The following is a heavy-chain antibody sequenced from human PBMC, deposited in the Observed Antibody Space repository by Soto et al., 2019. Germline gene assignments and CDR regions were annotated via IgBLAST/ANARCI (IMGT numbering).Heavy chain of an antibody. Sequence: SETLSLTCTVSGGSISSSSYYWGWIRQPPGKGLEWIGSIYYSGSTYYNPSLKSRVTISVDTSKNQFSLKLSSVTAADTAVYYCARIPDFWSGYYFYYFDYWGQGTLVTVSS. CDR2: IYYSGST. CDR3: ARIPDFWSGYYFYYFDY. D-gene: IGHD3-3*01. J-gene: IGHJ4*02. CDR1: GGSISSSSYY. V-gene: IGHV4-39*01.